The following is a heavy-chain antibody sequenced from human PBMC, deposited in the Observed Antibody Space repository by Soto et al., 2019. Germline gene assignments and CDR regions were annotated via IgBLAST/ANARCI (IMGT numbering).Heavy chain of an antibody. Sequence: QVQLVQSGAEVKKPGSSVKVSCKASGGTFSSYAISWVRQAPGQGLEWMGGIIPIFGTANYAQKFQGRVTITADKPTSTAYMGRSSLRSGDTAVYYCARAGGGIAAAGTFDYWGQGTLVTVSS. CDR1: GGTFSSYA. CDR3: ARAGGGIAAAGTFDY. CDR2: IIPIFGTA. D-gene: IGHD6-13*01. J-gene: IGHJ4*02. V-gene: IGHV1-69*06.